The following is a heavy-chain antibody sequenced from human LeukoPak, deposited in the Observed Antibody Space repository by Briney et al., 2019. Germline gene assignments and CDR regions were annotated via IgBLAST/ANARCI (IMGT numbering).Heavy chain of an antibody. Sequence: GGSLRLSCAASGFTFSSYGMHWVRQAPGKGLEWVAVISYDGSNKYYADSVKGRFTVSRDNAKNSVYLQMNSLTADDTAVYYCARDRPDHCITTSCPEYLDVWGKGTTVTVSS. D-gene: IGHD2-2*01. J-gene: IGHJ6*03. CDR1: GFTFSSYG. CDR2: ISYDGSNK. V-gene: IGHV3-30*03. CDR3: ARDRPDHCITTSCPEYLDV.